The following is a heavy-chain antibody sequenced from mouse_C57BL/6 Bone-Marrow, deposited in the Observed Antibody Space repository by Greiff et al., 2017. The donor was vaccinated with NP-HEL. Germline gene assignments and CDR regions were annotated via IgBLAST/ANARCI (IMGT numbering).Heavy chain of an antibody. CDR3: ARHVRTGTDDY. CDR1: GFTFSSYG. D-gene: IGHD4-1*01. CDR2: ISSGGSYT. V-gene: IGHV5-6*01. J-gene: IGHJ2*01. Sequence: EVHLVEPGGDLVKPGGSLKLSCAASGFTFSSYGMSWVRQTPDKRLEWVATISSGGSYTYYPDSVKGRFTISRDNAKNTLYLQRSSLKSEDTAMYYCARHVRTGTDDYWGQGTTLTVSS.